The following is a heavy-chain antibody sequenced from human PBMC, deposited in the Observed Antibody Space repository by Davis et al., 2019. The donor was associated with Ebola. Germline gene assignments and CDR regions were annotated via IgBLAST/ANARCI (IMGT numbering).Heavy chain of an antibody. CDR3: AKGWGSSGWYYFDY. CDR1: GFDVTSYY. Sequence: GESLKISCAASGFDVTSYYMSWVRQAPGKGLEWLSVIYSGGTTYYADSVKGRFTISRDNSKNTPYLQMNSLRAEDTAVYYCAKGWGSSGWYYFDYWGQGTLVTVSS. D-gene: IGHD6-19*01. V-gene: IGHV3-53*01. CDR2: IYSGGTT. J-gene: IGHJ4*02.